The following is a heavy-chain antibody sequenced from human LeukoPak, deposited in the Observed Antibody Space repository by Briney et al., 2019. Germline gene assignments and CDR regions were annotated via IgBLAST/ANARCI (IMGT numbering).Heavy chain of an antibody. CDR1: GFAFSDYY. Sequence: GGSLRLSCAASGFAFSDYYMTWIRQAPGRGLEFISYISGSGNSIVYADSVKGRFTISRDNAKNSLYLQMNSLRDEDTAVYYCAREPRLAVYWGQGTLVTVPS. J-gene: IGHJ4*02. D-gene: IGHD2-15*01. V-gene: IGHV3-11*01. CDR2: ISGSGNSI. CDR3: AREPRLAVY.